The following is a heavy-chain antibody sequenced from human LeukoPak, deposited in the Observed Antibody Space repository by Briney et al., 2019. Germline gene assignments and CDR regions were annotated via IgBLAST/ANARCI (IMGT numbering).Heavy chain of an antibody. Sequence: ASVKVSCKASGYTFTGHYMHWVRQAPGQGLEWMGWINPNSSVTNYAQKLQGRVTLTRDTSISTAYMELSRLRSDDTAIYYCASVDSGNAYLRYDYWGQGTLVTVSS. CDR2: INPNSSVT. V-gene: IGHV1-2*02. CDR3: ASVDSGNAYLRYDY. D-gene: IGHD3-16*01. CDR1: GYTFTGHY. J-gene: IGHJ4*02.